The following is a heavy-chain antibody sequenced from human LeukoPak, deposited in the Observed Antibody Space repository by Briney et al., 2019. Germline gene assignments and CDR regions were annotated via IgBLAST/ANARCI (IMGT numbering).Heavy chain of an antibody. V-gene: IGHV3-7*01. CDR2: INQGGSDK. CDR1: GFTFSGHW. Sequence: PGGSLRLSCAASGFTFSGHWMSWVRQAPGEGLEWVDNINQGGSDKYYVDSVKGRFTISRDNANNLLYLQMNSLRGEDTAVYYCTRDRSRAEDDWGQGTLVTVSS. J-gene: IGHJ4*02. D-gene: IGHD1-14*01. CDR3: TRDRSRAEDD.